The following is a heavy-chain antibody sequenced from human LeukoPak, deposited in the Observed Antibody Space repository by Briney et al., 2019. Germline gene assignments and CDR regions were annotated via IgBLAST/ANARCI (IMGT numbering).Heavy chain of an antibody. V-gene: IGHV4-4*02. CDR2: IYHSGGA. CDR1: GASIDSHSW. Sequence: SGTLSLTCAVSGASIDSHSWWSWVRQPPGQGLEWIWEIYHSGGANYKPSLKSRVTMSVDTSKNHFSLKLTSVTAADTAVYYCAYNRNFALDNWGQGTLVTVSS. CDR3: AYNRNFALDN. D-gene: IGHD1-14*01. J-gene: IGHJ4*02.